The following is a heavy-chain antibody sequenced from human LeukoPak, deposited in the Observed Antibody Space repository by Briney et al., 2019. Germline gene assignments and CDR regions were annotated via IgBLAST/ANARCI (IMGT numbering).Heavy chain of an antibody. D-gene: IGHD6-19*01. CDR2: IYHSGST. CDR3: ERAALYSSGLNWFDP. V-gene: IGHV4-34*01. J-gene: IGHJ5*02. Sequence: SETLSLTCAVYGGSFRGYYWSWIRQPPGKGLEWIGEIYHSGSTNYNPSLKSRVTISLDMSTNQFSLKVTSVTAADMAVYYCERAALYSSGLNWFDPWGLGTLVTVSS. CDR1: GGSFRGYY.